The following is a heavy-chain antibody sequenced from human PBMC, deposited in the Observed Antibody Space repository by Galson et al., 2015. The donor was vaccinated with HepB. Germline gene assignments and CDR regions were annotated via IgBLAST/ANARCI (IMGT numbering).Heavy chain of an antibody. CDR2: ISASTTST. Sequence: SLRLSCAGSGFTFSGYAMGRVRQAPGKGLERDSSISASTTSTFYADSVKGRFSISRDNSKNTLFLQMNSLRAEDSAVYYCAYCSGGSCYSHGFDIRGQGTAVTVSS. CDR3: AYCSGGSCYSHGFDI. D-gene: IGHD2-15*01. CDR1: GFTFSGYA. J-gene: IGHJ3*02. V-gene: IGHV3-23*01.